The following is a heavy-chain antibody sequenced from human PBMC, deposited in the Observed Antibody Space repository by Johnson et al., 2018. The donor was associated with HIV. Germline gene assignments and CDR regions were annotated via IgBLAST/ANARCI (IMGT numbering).Heavy chain of an antibody. CDR1: GFSFSSYP. V-gene: IGHV3-30*04. CDR2: TTYDGTNK. Sequence: QMLLVESGGGVVQPGRSLRLSCAASGFSFSSYPMHWVRQAPGKGLEWVAVTTYDGTNKYYADSVKGRLPISRDNSKNTLYLQMNRLRAEDTAVYYCAKDVGMGATYINVRCAFDIWGQGTMVTVSS. D-gene: IGHD1-26*01. CDR3: AKDVGMGATYINVRCAFDI. J-gene: IGHJ3*02.